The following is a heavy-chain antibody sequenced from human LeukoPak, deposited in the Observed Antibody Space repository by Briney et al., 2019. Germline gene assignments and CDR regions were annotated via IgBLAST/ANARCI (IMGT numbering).Heavy chain of an antibody. D-gene: IGHD5-24*01. CDR3: ARGRRDGYNYGIVDY. Sequence: SETLSLICAVYGGSFSGYYWSWIRQPPGKGLEWIGEINHSGSTNYNPSLKSRVTISVDTSKNQFSLKLSSVTAADTAVYYCARGRRDGYNYGIVDYWGQGTLVTVSS. V-gene: IGHV4-34*01. CDR2: INHSGST. J-gene: IGHJ4*02. CDR1: GGSFSGYY.